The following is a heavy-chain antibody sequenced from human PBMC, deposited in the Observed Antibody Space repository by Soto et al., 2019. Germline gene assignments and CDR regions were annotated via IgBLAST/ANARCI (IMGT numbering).Heavy chain of an antibody. CDR2: INHSGST. J-gene: IGHJ6*02. CDR3: ARAGDGSGYYLNYYYYGMDV. D-gene: IGHD3-22*01. V-gene: IGHV4-34*01. CDR1: GGSFSGYY. Sequence: PSETLSLTCAVYGGSFSGYYWSWIRQPPGKGLEWIGEINHSGSTNYNPSLKSRVTISVDTSKNQFSLKLSSVTAADTAVYYCARAGDGSGYYLNYYYYGMDVWGQGTTVTRLL.